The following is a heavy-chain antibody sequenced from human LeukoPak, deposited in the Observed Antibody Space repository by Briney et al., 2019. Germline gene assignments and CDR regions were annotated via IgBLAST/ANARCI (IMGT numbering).Heavy chain of an antibody. CDR1: GFTFDDYG. D-gene: IGHD3-9*01. Sequence: GGSLRLSCAASGFTFDDYGMSWVRHAPGKGLEWVSGINWNGGSTGYADSVKGRFTISRDNAKNSLYLQMNSLRAEDTALYYCARGSYYDILTGYHNWGQGTLVTVSS. CDR3: ARGSYYDILTGYHN. CDR2: INWNGGST. V-gene: IGHV3-20*04. J-gene: IGHJ4*02.